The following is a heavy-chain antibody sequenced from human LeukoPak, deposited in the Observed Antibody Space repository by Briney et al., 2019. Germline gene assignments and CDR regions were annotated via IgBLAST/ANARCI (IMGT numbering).Heavy chain of an antibody. CDR2: MSYDGSNK. D-gene: IGHD6-19*01. V-gene: IGHV3-30*18. Sequence: GGSLRLSCAASGFTFSSYGMHWVRQAPGKGLEWVAVMSYDGSNKYYADSVKGRFTISRDNSKNTLYLQMNSLRAEDTAVYYCAKDLREIAVAGSPFDPWGQGTLVTVSS. J-gene: IGHJ5*02. CDR1: GFTFSSYG. CDR3: AKDLREIAVAGSPFDP.